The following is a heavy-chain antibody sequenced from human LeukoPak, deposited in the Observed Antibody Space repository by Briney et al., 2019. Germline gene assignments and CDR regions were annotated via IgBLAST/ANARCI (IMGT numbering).Heavy chain of an antibody. J-gene: IGHJ5*02. Sequence: GGSLRLSCAASGFTFSSYWMHWVRQAPGKGLVWVSRINSDGSSTSYADSVKGRFTISRDNAKNTLYLQMNSLRAEDTAVYYCARACIAARPARFDPWGQGTLVTVSS. V-gene: IGHV3-74*01. CDR3: ARACIAARPARFDP. D-gene: IGHD6-6*01. CDR2: INSDGSST. CDR1: GFTFSSYW.